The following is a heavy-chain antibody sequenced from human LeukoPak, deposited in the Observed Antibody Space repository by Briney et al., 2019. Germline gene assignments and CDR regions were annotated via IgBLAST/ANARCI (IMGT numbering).Heavy chain of an antibody. D-gene: IGHD3-9*01. J-gene: IGHJ4*02. CDR1: GFTFTNYA. CDR3: SKDRYYDILFGSRYFDY. V-gene: IGHV3-23*01. Sequence: PGGSLRLSCAASGFTFTNYAMSWVRQAPGKGLEWVSGISGGGHTTKYAAPVKRRFTFSRDNPNNTPHLQMNILRAEDTPFYSFSKDRYYDILFGSRYFDYWGQGTLVTVSS. CDR2: ISGGGHTT.